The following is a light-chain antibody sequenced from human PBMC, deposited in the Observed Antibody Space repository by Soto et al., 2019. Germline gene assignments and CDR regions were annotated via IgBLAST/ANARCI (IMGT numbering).Light chain of an antibody. J-gene: IGKJ1*01. V-gene: IGKV3-15*01. Sequence: EIVMTQSPATLSVSPGERATLSCRASQSVSSNLAWYQQKPGQAPRLLIYGASTRATGIPARFSGSGSGTEFTLTISRLEPEDFAVYYCQHYGSSSWTFGQGTKVEIK. CDR3: QHYGSSSWT. CDR1: QSVSSN. CDR2: GAS.